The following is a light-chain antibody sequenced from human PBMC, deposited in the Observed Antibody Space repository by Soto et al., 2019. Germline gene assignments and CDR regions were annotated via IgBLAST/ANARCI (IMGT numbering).Light chain of an antibody. V-gene: IGKV2-30*01. CDR2: KVS. Sequence: DVVMTQSPLSLPVTLGQPASISCKSSQSLVYSDGDTYLSWFQQRPGQSPRRLIYKVSSRDSGVPDRFSGSGSGTDFTLKISRVEAEDVGVYYCMQGTHWPLTFGGGTKVEIK. CDR3: MQGTHWPLT. J-gene: IGKJ4*01. CDR1: QSLVYSDGDTY.